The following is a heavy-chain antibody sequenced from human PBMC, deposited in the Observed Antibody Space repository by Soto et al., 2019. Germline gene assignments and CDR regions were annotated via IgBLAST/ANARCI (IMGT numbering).Heavy chain of an antibody. CDR3: ARGAYYVLYYYMDV. CDR1: GFTFSDHY. Sequence: PGGSLRLSCAASGFTFSDHYMDWVRQAPGKGLEWVGRTRNKANSYTTEYAAPVKGRFTISRDDSKNSLYLQMNSLKTEDTAVYYCARGAYYVLYYYMDVWGKGTTVTVSS. V-gene: IGHV3-72*01. D-gene: IGHD3-16*01. CDR2: TRNKANSYTT. J-gene: IGHJ6*03.